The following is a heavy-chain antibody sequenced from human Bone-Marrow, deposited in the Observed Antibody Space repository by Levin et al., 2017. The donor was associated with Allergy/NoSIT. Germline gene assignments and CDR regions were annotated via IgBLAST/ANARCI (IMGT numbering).Heavy chain of an antibody. V-gene: IGHV3-30*04. D-gene: IGHD4-17*01. CDR3: ASGLYGDYVSDY. J-gene: IGHJ4*02. CDR1: RFTFSSYA. Sequence: GESLKISCAASRFTFSSYAMHWVRQAPGKGLEWVSFISYDGSNTYYADSVKGRFTISRDSSKNTLYLQMNSLRAEDTAVYYCASGLYGDYVSDYWGQGTLVTVSS. CDR2: ISYDGSNT.